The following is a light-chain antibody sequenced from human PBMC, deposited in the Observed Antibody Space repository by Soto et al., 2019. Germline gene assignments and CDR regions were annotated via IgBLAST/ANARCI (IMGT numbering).Light chain of an antibody. CDR2: DNN. CDR1: SSNIGAGYD. J-gene: IGLJ2*01. Sequence: QSALTQPPSVSGAPGQRVTISCIGSSSNIGAGYDVHWYQQLPGTAPKLLIYDNNNRPSGVPDRFSGSKSGTSASLAITGLQAEDEADYYCQSYDSSLSGSVFGGGTKVTVL. CDR3: QSYDSSLSGSV. V-gene: IGLV1-40*01.